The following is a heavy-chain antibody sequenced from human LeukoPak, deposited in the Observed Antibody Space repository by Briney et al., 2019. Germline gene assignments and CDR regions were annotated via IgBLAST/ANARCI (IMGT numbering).Heavy chain of an antibody. CDR1: GGSISSYY. CDR2: IQYSGST. CDR3: ARQAGSFAFDI. D-gene: IGHD1-26*01. V-gene: IGHV4-59*01. Sequence: SETLSLTCTVSGGSISSYYWSWIRQPPGKGLEWIGYIQYSGSTNYNPSLKSRVTISVDTSKNQFSLKLTSVTAADTAVYHCARQAGSFAFDIWGQGTMVTVSS. J-gene: IGHJ3*02.